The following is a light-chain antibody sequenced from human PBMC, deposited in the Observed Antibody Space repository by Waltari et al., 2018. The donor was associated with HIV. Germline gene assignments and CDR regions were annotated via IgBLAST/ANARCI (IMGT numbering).Light chain of an antibody. CDR1: SSDIGRYNF. J-gene: IGLJ3*02. Sequence: QSALTQPRSVSGSPGQSVTISCTGTSSDIGRYNFVSWYQQPPDKAPKLIIFDVNERPSGVTDRFSASKSGNTASLTISGLQAGDEADYYCCSFAGSYIWVFGGGTKLTVL. CDR3: CSFAGSYIWV. CDR2: DVN. V-gene: IGLV2-11*01.